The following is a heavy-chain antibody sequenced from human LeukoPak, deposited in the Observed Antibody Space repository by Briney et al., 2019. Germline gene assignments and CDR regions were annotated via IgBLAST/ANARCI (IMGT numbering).Heavy chain of an antibody. V-gene: IGHV4-59*01. Sequence: SETLSLTCTVSGGSISSYYWSWIRQPPGKGLEWIGYIYYSGSTNYNPSLKSRVTISVDTSKNQFSLKLSSVTAADTAVYYCARAQYQLPVVVNNWFDPWGQGTLVTVSS. J-gene: IGHJ5*02. CDR3: ARAQYQLPVVVNNWFDP. CDR1: GGSISSYY. CDR2: IYYSGST. D-gene: IGHD2-2*01.